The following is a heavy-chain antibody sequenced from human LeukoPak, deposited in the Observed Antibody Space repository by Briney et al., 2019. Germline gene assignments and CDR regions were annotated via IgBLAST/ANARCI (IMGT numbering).Heavy chain of an antibody. CDR1: GFTFSSYS. J-gene: IGHJ5*02. D-gene: IGHD6-6*01. CDR3: ARDRGAAPPNWFDP. CDR2: ISSSSSYI. V-gene: IGHV3-21*01. Sequence: PGGSLRLSCAASGFTFSSYSMNWVRQAPGKGLGWVSSISSSSSYIYYADSVKGRFTISRDNAKNSLYLQMNSLRAEDTAVYYCARDRGAAPPNWFDPWGQGTLVTVSS.